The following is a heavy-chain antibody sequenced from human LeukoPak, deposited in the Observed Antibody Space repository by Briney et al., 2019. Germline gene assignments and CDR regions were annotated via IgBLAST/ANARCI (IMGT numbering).Heavy chain of an antibody. CDR3: ARSEWSGYDFWSGYYPPSDY. CDR2: ISYDGSNK. D-gene: IGHD3-3*01. J-gene: IGHJ4*02. V-gene: IGHV3-30*04. Sequence: GGSLRLSCAASGFTFSSYAMHWVRQAPGKGLEWVAVISYDGSNKYYADSVKGRFTISRDNAKNSLYLQMNSLRAEDTAVYYCARSEWSGYDFWSGYYPPSDYWGQGTLVTVSS. CDR1: GFTFSSYA.